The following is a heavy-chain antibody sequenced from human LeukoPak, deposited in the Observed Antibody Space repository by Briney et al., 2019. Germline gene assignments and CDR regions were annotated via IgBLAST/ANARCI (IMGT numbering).Heavy chain of an antibody. CDR1: GFTFSDYY. CDR3: ARSSYSGSYWR. CDR2: ITSSGSTI. Sequence: GGSLRLSCAASGFTFSDYYMSWIRQAPGKGLEWVSYITSSGSTIYYADSVKGRFTISRDNAKNSLYLQMNSLRAEDTAVYYCARSSYSGSYWRWGQGTLVTVSS. J-gene: IGHJ4*02. V-gene: IGHV3-11*04. D-gene: IGHD1-26*01.